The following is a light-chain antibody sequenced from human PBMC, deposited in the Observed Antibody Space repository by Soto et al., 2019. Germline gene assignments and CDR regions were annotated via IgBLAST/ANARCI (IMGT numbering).Light chain of an antibody. Sequence: VLTQSPGTLSLSPGDRVTLSCRASQRVSGSSLAWYQQKPGQAPRLLIYGGSNRATGVPDRFSGSGSGADFTLTISRLEPEDFAVYHCQQYGNSPSFGQGTKLEIK. CDR3: QQYGNSPS. CDR2: GGS. CDR1: QRVSGSS. J-gene: IGKJ2*01. V-gene: IGKV3-20*01.